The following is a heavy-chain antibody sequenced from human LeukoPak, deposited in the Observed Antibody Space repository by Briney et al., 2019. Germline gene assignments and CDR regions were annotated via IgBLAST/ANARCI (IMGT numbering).Heavy chain of an antibody. V-gene: IGHV4-39*07. CDR3: ARVQGGYFDY. Sequence: SQTLSLTCTVSGGSISSGGYYWSCIRQPPGKGLEWIGSIYYSGSTYYNPSLKSRVTISVDRSKNQFSLKLSSVTAADTAVYYCARVQGGYFDYWGQGTLVTVSS. CDR1: GGSISSGGYY. CDR2: IYYSGST. D-gene: IGHD3-10*01. J-gene: IGHJ4*02.